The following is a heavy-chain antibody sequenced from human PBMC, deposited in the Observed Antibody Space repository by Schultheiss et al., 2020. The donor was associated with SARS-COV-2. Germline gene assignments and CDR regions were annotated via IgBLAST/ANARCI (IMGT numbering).Heavy chain of an antibody. V-gene: IGHV3-23*01. Sequence: GSLRLSCAASGFTFSSYAMSWVRQAPGKGLEWVSAISGSGGSTYYADSVKGRFTISRDNSKNTLYLQMNSLRAEDTAVYYCARVRIWVGFARNAFDIWGQGTMVTVSS. D-gene: IGHD3-10*01. CDR1: GFTFSSYA. J-gene: IGHJ3*02. CDR3: ARVRIWVGFARNAFDI. CDR2: ISGSGGST.